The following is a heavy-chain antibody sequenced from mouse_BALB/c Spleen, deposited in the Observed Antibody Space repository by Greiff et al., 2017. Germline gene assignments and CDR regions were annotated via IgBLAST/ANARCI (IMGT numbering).Heavy chain of an antibody. CDR1: GFTFSSYT. CDR3: ARLPLYWYFDV. J-gene: IGHJ1*01. V-gene: IGHV5-12-2*01. CDR2: ISNGGGST. Sequence: EVQLVESGGGLVQPGGSLKLSCAASGFTFSSYTMSWVRQTPEKRLEWVAYISNGGGSTYYPDTVKGRFTISRDNAKNTLYLQMSSLKSEDTAMYYCARLPLYWYFDVWGAGTTVTVSS.